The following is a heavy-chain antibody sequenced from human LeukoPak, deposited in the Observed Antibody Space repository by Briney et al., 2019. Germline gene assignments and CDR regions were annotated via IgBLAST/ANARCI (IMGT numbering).Heavy chain of an antibody. Sequence: AGGSLRRSCAASGFTFDDYAMHWVRQAPGKGLEWVSLISWDGGSTYYADSVKGRFTISRDNSKNSLYLQMNSLRAEDTALYYCATSYDSSGYYPFQHWGQGTLVTVSS. J-gene: IGHJ1*01. CDR1: GFTFDDYA. V-gene: IGHV3-43D*04. CDR2: ISWDGGST. D-gene: IGHD3-22*01. CDR3: ATSYDSSGYYPFQH.